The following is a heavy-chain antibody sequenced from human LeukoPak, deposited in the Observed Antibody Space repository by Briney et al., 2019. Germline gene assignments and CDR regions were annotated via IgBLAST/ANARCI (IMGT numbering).Heavy chain of an antibody. Sequence: SETLSLTCAASGGSISSYYWSWIRQPPGKGLEWIGYIYYSGSTNYNPSLKSRVTISIDTSKNQFSLKLSSVTAADTAVYFCARPSAGGYSYGYSAFDIWGQGTMVTVSS. J-gene: IGHJ3*02. V-gene: IGHV4-59*08. CDR2: IYYSGST. CDR1: GGSISSYY. CDR3: ARPSAGGYSYGYSAFDI. D-gene: IGHD5-18*01.